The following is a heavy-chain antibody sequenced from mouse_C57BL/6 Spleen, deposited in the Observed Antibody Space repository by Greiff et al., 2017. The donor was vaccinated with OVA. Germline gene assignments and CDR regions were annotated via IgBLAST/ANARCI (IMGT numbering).Heavy chain of an antibody. CDR3: ARADSSGPGFAY. CDR2: IIPSNGGP. Sequence: QVQLQQPGPELVKPGASVKLSCKASGYTFTGYCMPWVNQSHGKGLEWIGNIIPSNGGPNYNEKFKGKATLTVDKSSSTAYMQRSSLTAEDSAVYYCARADSSGPGFAYWGQGTLVTVSA. D-gene: IGHD3-2*02. J-gene: IGHJ3*01. CDR1: GYTFTGYC. V-gene: IGHV1-53*01.